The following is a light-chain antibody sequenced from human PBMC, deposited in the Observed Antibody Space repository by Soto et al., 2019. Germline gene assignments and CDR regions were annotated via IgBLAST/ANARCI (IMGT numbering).Light chain of an antibody. J-gene: IGLJ3*02. CDR1: SSDVGGYNY. Sequence: QSALTQPASVSGSPGQSITISCTGTSSDVGGYNYVSWYQQHPGKAPKLMIYDVSNRPSGVSNRFSGSKSGNTASLNISGLQADDEADYYCSSYSSSSTRVFGGGTKLTVL. V-gene: IGLV2-14*01. CDR2: DVS. CDR3: SSYSSSSTRV.